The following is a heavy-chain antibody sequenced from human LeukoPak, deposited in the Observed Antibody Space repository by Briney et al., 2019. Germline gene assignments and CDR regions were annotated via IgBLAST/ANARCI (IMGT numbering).Heavy chain of an antibody. CDR1: GFTFSSYA. V-gene: IGHV3-23*01. CDR3: AKESYYYDSSGYYPFGY. CDR2: ISGSGGST. D-gene: IGHD3-22*01. Sequence: RGSLRLSCAASGFTFSSYAMSWVRQAPGKGLEWVSAISGSGGSTYYADSVKGRFTISRDNSKNTLYLQMNSLRAEDTAVYYCAKESYYYDSSGYYPFGYWGQGTLVTVSS. J-gene: IGHJ4*02.